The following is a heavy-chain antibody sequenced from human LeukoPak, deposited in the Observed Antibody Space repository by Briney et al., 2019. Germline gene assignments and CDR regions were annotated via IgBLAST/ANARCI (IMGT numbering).Heavy chain of an antibody. V-gene: IGHV4-4*07. CDR2: IYISGST. J-gene: IGHJ6*03. CDR3: ARDSYSTSYYYYYMDV. D-gene: IGHD6-6*01. Sequence: SETLSLTCTVSGGSITSHYWSWIRQPAGKGLEWIGHIYISGSTNYNPSLESRVTMSLDTSRNQFSLKLSSVTAADTAVYYCARDSYSTSYYYYYMDVWGKGTTVTVSS. CDR1: GGSITSHY.